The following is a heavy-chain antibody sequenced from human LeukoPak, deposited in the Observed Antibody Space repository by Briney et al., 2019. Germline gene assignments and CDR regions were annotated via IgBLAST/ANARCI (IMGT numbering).Heavy chain of an antibody. CDR3: AKDPPFCSGGSCYSGPDY. D-gene: IGHD2-15*01. V-gene: IGHV3-23*01. J-gene: IGHJ4*02. CDR1: GFTFSSYA. CDR2: ISGSGGST. Sequence: QPGGSLRPSCAASGFTFSSYAMSWVRQAPGKGLEWVSAISGSGGSTYYADSVKGRFTISRDNSKNTLYLQMNSLRAEDTAVYYCAKDPPFCSGGSCYSGPDYWGQGTLVTVSS.